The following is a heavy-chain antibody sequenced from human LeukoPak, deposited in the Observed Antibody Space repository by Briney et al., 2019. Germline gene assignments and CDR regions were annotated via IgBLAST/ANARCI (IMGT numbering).Heavy chain of an antibody. CDR3: AKDSRSTYYSDSSGLSASFDY. Sequence: GGSLRLSCAAFGFTFSSYAMHWVRQAPGKGLEWVSVISYDGSNKYYADSVKGRFTISRDNSKSTLYLQMNSLRPEDTAVYYCAKDSRSTYYSDSSGLSASFDYWGQGTLVTVSS. CDR1: GFTFSSYA. CDR2: ISYDGSNK. V-gene: IGHV3-30-3*01. J-gene: IGHJ4*02. D-gene: IGHD3-22*01.